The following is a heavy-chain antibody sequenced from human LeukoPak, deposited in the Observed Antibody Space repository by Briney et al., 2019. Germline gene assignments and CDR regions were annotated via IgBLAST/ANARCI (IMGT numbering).Heavy chain of an antibody. Sequence: ASVKVSCTASGYTFTSYGISWVRQAPGQGLEWMGWISAYNGNTNYAQKLKGRVNMTTDTYTSTAYMELRSLRSDDTAVYYCARDYTYYDILTGYPQDAFDIWGQGTMVTVSS. CDR2: ISAYNGNT. J-gene: IGHJ3*02. CDR1: GYTFTSYG. V-gene: IGHV1-18*01. D-gene: IGHD3-9*01. CDR3: ARDYTYYDILTGYPQDAFDI.